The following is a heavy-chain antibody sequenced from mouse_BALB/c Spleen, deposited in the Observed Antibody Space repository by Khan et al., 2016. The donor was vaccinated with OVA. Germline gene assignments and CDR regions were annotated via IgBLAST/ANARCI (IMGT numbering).Heavy chain of an antibody. CDR1: GYTFTTYW. CDR3: TRERIDY. CDR2: INPTSGYT. V-gene: IGHV1-7*01. J-gene: IGHJ2*01. Sequence: QVQPKQSGAELAKPGASVKMSCKASGYTFTTYWMHWVKQRPGQGLEWIGYINPTSGYTDYNEKFKDRATLSADKSSSTAYMQLSSLTSEDSAVYYCTRERIDYWGQGTTLTVSS.